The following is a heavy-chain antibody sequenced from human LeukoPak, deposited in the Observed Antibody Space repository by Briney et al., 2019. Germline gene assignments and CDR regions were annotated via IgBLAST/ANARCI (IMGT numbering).Heavy chain of an antibody. CDR1: GFTFSSYG. D-gene: IGHD2-15*01. Sequence: PGRSLRLSCAASGFTFSSYGMHWLRQAPGKGLEWLTIIWYDGSNEYYVDSVRGRFTISRDNSKNTLYLQMNSLRAEDTAVYYCARETCICATPNSCHDAFDIWGQGTMVTVSS. CDR3: ARETCICATPNSCHDAFDI. J-gene: IGHJ3*02. V-gene: IGHV3-33*01. CDR2: IWYDGSNE.